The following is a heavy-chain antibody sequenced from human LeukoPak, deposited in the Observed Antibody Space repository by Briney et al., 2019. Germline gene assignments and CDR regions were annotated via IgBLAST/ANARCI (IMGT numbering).Heavy chain of an antibody. Sequence: SETLSLTCTVSGGSISNYYWSWIRQPPGKGLEWIGEINHSGSTNYNPSLKSRVTISVDTSKNQFSLKLSSVTAADTAVYYCARFPSPGDYWGQGTLVTVSS. V-gene: IGHV4-34*01. CDR3: ARFPSPGDY. CDR1: GGSISNYY. CDR2: INHSGST. J-gene: IGHJ4*02.